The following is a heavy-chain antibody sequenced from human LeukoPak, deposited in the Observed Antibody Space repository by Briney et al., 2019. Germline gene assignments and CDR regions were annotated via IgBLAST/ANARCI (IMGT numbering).Heavy chain of an antibody. J-gene: IGHJ4*02. CDR2: IIPIFGTA. CDR1: GGTFSSYA. V-gene: IGHV1-69*05. CDR3: ARQSSGWPITSQRWGYFDY. D-gene: IGHD6-19*01. Sequence: GSSVKVSCKASGGTFSSYAISWVRQAPGQGLEWMGGIIPIFGTANYAQKFQGRVTITTDESTSTAYMELSSLRSEDTAVYYCARQSSGWPITSQRWGYFDYWGQGTLVTVSS.